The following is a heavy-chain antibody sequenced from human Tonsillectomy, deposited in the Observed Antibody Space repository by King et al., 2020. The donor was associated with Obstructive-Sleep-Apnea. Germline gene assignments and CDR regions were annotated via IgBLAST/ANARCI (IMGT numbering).Heavy chain of an antibody. J-gene: IGHJ4*02. CDR1: GGSISSSHYY. D-gene: IGHD6-19*01. Sequence: QLQESGPGLVKPSETLSLTCTVSGGSISSSHYYWAWIRQPPGKGLEWIGSIFYSGSTYYSLSLKSRVTISVDTSKNQFSLRLSSVTAADTAVYYCARNKRGGGWATYFDYWGQGTLVTVSS. V-gene: IGHV4-39*07. CDR3: ARNKRGGGWATYFDY. CDR2: IFYSGST.